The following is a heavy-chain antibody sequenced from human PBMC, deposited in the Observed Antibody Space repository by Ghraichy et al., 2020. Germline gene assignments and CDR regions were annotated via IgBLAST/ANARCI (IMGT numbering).Heavy chain of an antibody. CDR3: ARGGRYYDRSGYFDD. CDR1: DGSVTGYY. J-gene: IGHJ4*02. D-gene: IGHD3-22*01. Sequence: SQTLSLTCSVSDGSVTGYYWSWLRQPPGQGLEWIAYIYSSGTTYYNPSLQSRVTISIDTSKNQISLKVTSLTAADTAVYYCARGGRYYDRSGYFDDWGQGTLGTVTS. CDR2: IYSSGTT. V-gene: IGHV4-59*02.